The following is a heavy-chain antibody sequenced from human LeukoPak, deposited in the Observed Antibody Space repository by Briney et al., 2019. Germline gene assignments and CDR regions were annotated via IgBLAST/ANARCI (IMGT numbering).Heavy chain of an antibody. CDR3: VSKPIGYSSTNDAFDI. V-gene: IGHV3-21*01. D-gene: IGHD6-13*01. CDR2: ISSSSSYI. J-gene: IGHJ3*02. Sequence: GGSLILSCAASGFTFSSYSMNLVRQAPGKGLEWVSSISSSSSYIYYADSVKGRFTNSRDNAKNSLYLQMNSLRAEDTAVYYCVSKPIGYSSTNDAFDIWGQGTMVTVSS. CDR1: GFTFSSYS.